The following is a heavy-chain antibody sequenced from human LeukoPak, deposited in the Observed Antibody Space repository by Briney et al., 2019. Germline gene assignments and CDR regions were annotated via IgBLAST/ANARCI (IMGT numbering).Heavy chain of an antibody. D-gene: IGHD3-22*01. V-gene: IGHV3-7*01. CDR1: GFTFSLYW. CDR2: LEQDGSEK. J-gene: IGHJ4*02. Sequence: GGSLRLSCAASGFTFSLYWMTWVRQAPGKGLEWVATLEQDGSEKYYVDSVKGQFIIFRDNAKNSLYLQMNSLRAEDTAVYYCARDHYNSSGYGYYFDSWGQGTLVTVSS. CDR3: ARDHYNSSGYGYYFDS.